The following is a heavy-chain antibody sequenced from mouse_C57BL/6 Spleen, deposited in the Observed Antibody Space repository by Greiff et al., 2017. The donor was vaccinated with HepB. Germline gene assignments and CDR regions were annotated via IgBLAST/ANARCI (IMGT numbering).Heavy chain of an antibody. CDR3: ASIYYYGSSQLLYAMDY. D-gene: IGHD1-1*01. V-gene: IGHV5-9*01. CDR1: GFTFSSYT. Sequence: EVQLVESGGVLVKPGGSLKLSCAASGFTFSSYTMSWVRQTPEKRLEWVATISGGGGNTYYPDSVKGRFTISRDNAKNTLYLQMSSLRSEDTALYYCASIYYYGSSQLLYAMDYWGQGTSVTVSS. J-gene: IGHJ4*01. CDR2: ISGGGGNT.